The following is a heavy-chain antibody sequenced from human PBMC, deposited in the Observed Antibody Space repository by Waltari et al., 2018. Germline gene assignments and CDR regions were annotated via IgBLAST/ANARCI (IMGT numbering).Heavy chain of an antibody. D-gene: IGHD3-22*01. CDR2: IYYSGTT. CDR3: ARQSYYDESGHD. V-gene: IGHV4-39*01. CDR1: GGSISRSGYY. J-gene: IGHJ4*02. Sequence: QLELQESGPGLVKPSETLSLTCSVSGGSISRSGYYWVWIRQPPGKVLELIGSIYYSGTTYDNPSINSRVTISVDTSKNQFSLKLTSVTAADTAMYFCARQSYYDESGHDWGQGTLVTVSS.